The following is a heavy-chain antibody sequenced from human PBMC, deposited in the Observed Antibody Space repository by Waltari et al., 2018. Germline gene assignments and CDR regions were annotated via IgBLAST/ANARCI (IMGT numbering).Heavy chain of an antibody. J-gene: IGHJ1*01. CDR3: ARAHQGYYGSGSEGMDFQH. D-gene: IGHD3-10*01. CDR2: IIPILGTA. V-gene: IGHV1-69*12. CDR1: GGTFSSYA. Sequence: QVQLVQSGAEVKKPGSSVKVSCKASGGTFSSYAISWVRQAPGQGLEWMGGIIPILGTANYAQKFQGRVTITADESTSTAYMELSSLRSEDTAVYYCARAHQGYYGSGSEGMDFQHWGQGTLVTVSS.